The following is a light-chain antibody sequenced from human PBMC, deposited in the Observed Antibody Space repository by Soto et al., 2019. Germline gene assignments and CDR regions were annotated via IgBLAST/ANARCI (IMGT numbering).Light chain of an antibody. CDR2: KAS. CDR3: QQYNTYPLT. Sequence: DIQMTQSPSTLSASVGDRVTITCRASQSISTWLAWYQQKPGKAPKLLIYKASSLEGGVPSRFSGSGSGTEFNITISSLQPDDFATYYCQQYNTYPLTFGGGTTVGIK. V-gene: IGKV1-5*03. J-gene: IGKJ4*01. CDR1: QSISTW.